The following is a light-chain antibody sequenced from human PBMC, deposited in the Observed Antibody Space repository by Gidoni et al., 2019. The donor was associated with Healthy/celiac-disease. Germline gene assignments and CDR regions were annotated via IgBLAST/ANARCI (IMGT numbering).Light chain of an antibody. CDR2: SNN. J-gene: IGLJ2*01. Sequence: HSVLTQPPSASGPPGQRVTISCSGSSSTIGSNYVYWYQQLPGTAPKLLIYSNNQRPAGVPDRFSGSKSGTSASLAISGLRSEDEADYYCAAWDDSLSGPVFGGGTKLTVL. V-gene: IGLV1-47*02. CDR3: AAWDDSLSGPV. CDR1: SSTIGSNY.